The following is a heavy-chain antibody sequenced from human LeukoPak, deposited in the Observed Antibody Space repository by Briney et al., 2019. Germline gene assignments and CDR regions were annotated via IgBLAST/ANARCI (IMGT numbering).Heavy chain of an antibody. V-gene: IGHV1-2*04. D-gene: IGHD3-22*01. CDR3: AGSSSGYYKPFASAHDY. Sequence: GASVKVSCKASGYTFTGYYMHWVRQAPGQGLEWMGWINPNSGGTNYAQKFQGWVTMTRDTSISTAYMELSRLRSDDTAVYYCAGSSSGYYKPFASAHDYWGQGTLVTVSS. CDR1: GYTFTGYY. J-gene: IGHJ4*02. CDR2: INPNSGGT.